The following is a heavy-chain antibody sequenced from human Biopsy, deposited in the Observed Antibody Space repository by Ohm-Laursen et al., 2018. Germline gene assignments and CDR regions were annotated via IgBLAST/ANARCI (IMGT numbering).Heavy chain of an antibody. CDR1: GFTFSSSW. CDR2: IKQDGSED. V-gene: IGHV3-7*01. CDR3: VRGRSMDV. J-gene: IGHJ6*02. Sequence: SLRLSCAASGFTFSSSWMTWVRQAPGKGLEWVAMIKQDGSEDYYVDSVKGRFTISRDNAQKSLDLQFNSLRAEDTAVYYCVRGRSMDVWGQGTTVTVSS.